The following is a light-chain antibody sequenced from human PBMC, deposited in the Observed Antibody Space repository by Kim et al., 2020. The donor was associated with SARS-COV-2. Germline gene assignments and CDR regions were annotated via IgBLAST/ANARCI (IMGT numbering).Light chain of an antibody. V-gene: IGLV1-44*01. CDR3: AAWDDSLNGWV. J-gene: IGLJ3*02. Sequence: QSVLTQPPSASGTPGQMVTISCSGSYSNIGGNTVNWYQQLPGTAPKLLIYSNNQRPSGVPDRISGSKSGTSASLAISGLQSEDEADYYCAAWDDSLNGWVFGGGTKLTVL. CDR1: YSNIGGNT. CDR2: SNN.